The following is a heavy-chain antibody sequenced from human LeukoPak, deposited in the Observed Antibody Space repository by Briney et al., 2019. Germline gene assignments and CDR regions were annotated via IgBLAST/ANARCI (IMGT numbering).Heavy chain of an antibody. CDR2: IYYSGST. D-gene: IGHD6-19*01. V-gene: IGHV4-59*01. CDR1: GGSISNDY. J-gene: IGHJ5*02. Sequence: SSETLSLTCTVSGGSISNDYWSWIRQPPGKGLEWIGYIYYSGSTNYNPSLKSRVTISVDTSKNQFSLKVISVTAADTAVYLCARARYSSRGGWFDPWGQGTLVTVSS. CDR3: ARARYSSRGGWFDP.